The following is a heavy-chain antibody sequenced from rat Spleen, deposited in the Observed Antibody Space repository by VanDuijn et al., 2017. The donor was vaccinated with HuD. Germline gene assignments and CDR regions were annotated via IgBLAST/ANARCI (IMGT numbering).Heavy chain of an antibody. CDR3: ARRPIYNNPYFDY. V-gene: IGHV5-29*01. Sequence: EVQLVESGGGLVQPGRSLKLSCAASGFTFSDYGMAWVRQGPTKGLEWVATISYGDRSGHSSTYYRDSVRGRFTISRDNAKSTLYLQMDSLRSEDTATYYCARRPIYNNPYFDYWGQGVMVTVSS. CDR1: GFTFSDYG. CDR2: ISYGDRSGHSST. D-gene: IGHD1-10*01. J-gene: IGHJ2*01.